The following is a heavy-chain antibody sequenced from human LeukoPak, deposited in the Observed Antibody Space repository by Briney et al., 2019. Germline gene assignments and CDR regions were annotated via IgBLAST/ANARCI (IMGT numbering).Heavy chain of an antibody. V-gene: IGHV3-30*18. D-gene: IGHD3-10*01. Sequence: GGSLRLSCAASGFTFSNYGIHWVRQAPGKGLEWVAVISSDGSNKYYADSVKGRFTISRDNSKNTLYLQMNSLRAEDTAVYHCAKGTRLLWFGEFPSNWGQGTLVTVSS. CDR2: ISSDGSNK. CDR1: GFTFSNYG. J-gene: IGHJ4*02. CDR3: AKGTRLLWFGEFPSN.